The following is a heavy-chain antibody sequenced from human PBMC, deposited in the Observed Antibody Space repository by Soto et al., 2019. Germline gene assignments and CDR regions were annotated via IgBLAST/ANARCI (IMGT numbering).Heavy chain of an antibody. J-gene: IGHJ4*02. CDR2: IYHSGDT. D-gene: IGHD4-4*01. Sequence: QVQLQESGPRLVKPSGTLSLTCTVSGGSISSNNWWTWVRQPPGKGLEWIGEIYHSGDTNYKPSLESRVSISVDKSKNQISLRLTSLTAADTPVYYSARETYSNYGGWIDSCGQGALVTLSS. V-gene: IGHV4-4*02. CDR1: GGSISSNNW. CDR3: ARETYSNYGGWIDS.